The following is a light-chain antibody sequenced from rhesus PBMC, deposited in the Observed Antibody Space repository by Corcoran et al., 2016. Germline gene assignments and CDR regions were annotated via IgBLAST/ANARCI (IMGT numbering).Light chain of an antibody. CDR2: RAS. V-gene: IGKV1-69*01. Sequence: DIQMTQSPSSLSASVGDKVTITCHASQGISSWLAWYQQKPGKAPKLLIYRASNLETGVPSRFSGRGSGTDFTRTISSRLPEDIATYYCQQHDNSPWTFGQGTKVEIK. J-gene: IGKJ1*01. CDR1: QGISSW. CDR3: QQHDNSPWT.